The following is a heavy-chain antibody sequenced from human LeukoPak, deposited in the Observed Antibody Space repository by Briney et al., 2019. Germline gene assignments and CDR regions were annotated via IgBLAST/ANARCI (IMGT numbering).Heavy chain of an antibody. V-gene: IGHV1-69*13. D-gene: IGHD6-13*01. CDR2: IIPIFGTA. CDR1: GGTFISYA. CDR3: ASSPYTNIAAAGTPHYY. J-gene: IGHJ4*02. Sequence: ASVKVSCKASGGTFISYAISWVRQAPGQGLEWMGGIIPIFGTANYAQKFQGRVTITADESTSTAYMELSSLRSEDTAVYYCASSPYTNIAAAGTPHYYWGQGTLVTVSS.